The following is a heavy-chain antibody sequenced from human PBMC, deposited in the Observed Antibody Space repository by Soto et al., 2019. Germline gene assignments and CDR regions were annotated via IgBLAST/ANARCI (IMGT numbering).Heavy chain of an antibody. CDR2: IGPGGRST. Sequence: GGSLRLSCAASGFTFNSYAMTWVRQAPGKGLEWVSTIGPGGRSTYSADSVKGRFTLSRDNSKNTLYLQMNSLRVEDTAVYYCAKIRPSIDSWGKGTLVTVS. CDR1: GFTFNSYA. J-gene: IGHJ4*02. CDR3: AKIRPSIDS. V-gene: IGHV3-23*01. D-gene: IGHD3-16*01.